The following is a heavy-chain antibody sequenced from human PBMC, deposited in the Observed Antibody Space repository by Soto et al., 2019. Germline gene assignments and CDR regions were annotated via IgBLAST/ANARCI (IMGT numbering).Heavy chain of an antibody. J-gene: IGHJ4*02. CDR2: ISYDGSNK. Sequence: PGGSLRLSCAASGFTFSSYGLLWVRQGPGQGLEWVAVISYDGSNKYYADSVKGRFTISRDNSKNTLYLQMNSLRAEDTAVYYCAKEGSSGYYRGYYFDYWGQGTLVTVSS. CDR3: AKEGSSGYYRGYYFDY. D-gene: IGHD3-22*01. V-gene: IGHV3-30*18. CDR1: GFTFSSYG.